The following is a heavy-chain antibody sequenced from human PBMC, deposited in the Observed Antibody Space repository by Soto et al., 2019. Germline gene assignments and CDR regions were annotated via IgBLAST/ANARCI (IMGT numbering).Heavy chain of an antibody. CDR2: ITFSGNTV. V-gene: IGHV3-11*01. Sequence: VGSLRLSCAASGFTFSDSYMSWIRQAPGKGLEWISYITFSGNTVYYADSLKGRFTISRDKAKNSLYLQMNRLRAEDTAVYYCARVSWREKYGMDVSGQGTPVTFFS. CDR1: GFTFSDSY. J-gene: IGHJ6*02. CDR3: ARVSWREKYGMDV.